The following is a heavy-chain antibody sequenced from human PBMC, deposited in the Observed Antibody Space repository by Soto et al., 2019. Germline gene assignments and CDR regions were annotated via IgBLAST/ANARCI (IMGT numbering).Heavy chain of an antibody. J-gene: IGHJ6*02. D-gene: IGHD3-9*01. V-gene: IGHV3-30-3*01. CDR1: GFTFSIDA. CDR3: ARDGRPREMATTATGYFYYGICV. CDR2: ISYDGSNK. Sequence: SGGALRDHCPASGFTFSIDAMHWVRQALAKGVVRMAVISYDGSNKYSADSVKGRFTISRDNSKKTLYLQMDRLRGEHTAVYYHARDGRPREMATTATGYFYYGICVWGRATTVTVCS.